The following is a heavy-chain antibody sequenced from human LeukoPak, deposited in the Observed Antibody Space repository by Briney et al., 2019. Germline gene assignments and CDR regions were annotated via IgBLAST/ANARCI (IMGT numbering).Heavy chain of an antibody. CDR3: AKDLRTIPYYYYYMDV. CDR2: IWYDGSNK. CDR1: GFTFSSYG. J-gene: IGHJ6*03. D-gene: IGHD4/OR15-4a*01. Sequence: GGSLRLSCAASGFTFSSYGMHWVRQAPGKGLEWVAVIWYDGSNKYYADSVKGRFTISRDNSKNTLYLQMNSLRAEDTAVCYCAKDLRTIPYYYYYMDVWGKGTTVTVSS. V-gene: IGHV3-33*06.